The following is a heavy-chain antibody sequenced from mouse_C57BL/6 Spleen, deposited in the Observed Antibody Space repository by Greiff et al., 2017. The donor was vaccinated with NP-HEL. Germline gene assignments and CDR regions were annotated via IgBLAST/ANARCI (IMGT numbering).Heavy chain of an antibody. CDR1: GYTFTSYW. V-gene: IGHV1-64*01. J-gene: IGHJ4*01. CDR3: ITTVVADAMDY. D-gene: IGHD1-1*01. Sequence: QVQLKQPGAELVKPGASVKLSCKASGYTFTSYWMHWVKQRPGQGLEWIGMIHPNSGSTNYNEKFKSKATLTVDKSSSTAYMQLSSLTSEDSAVYYCITTVVADAMDYWGQGTSVTVSS. CDR2: IHPNSGST.